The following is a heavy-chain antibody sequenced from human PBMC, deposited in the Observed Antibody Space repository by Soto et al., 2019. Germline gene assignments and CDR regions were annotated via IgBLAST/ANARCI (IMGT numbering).Heavy chain of an antibody. CDR2: INAGNGNT. V-gene: IGHV1-3*01. D-gene: IGHD3-22*01. J-gene: IGHJ6*02. CDR3: AIYPNDSSPYYHHYYYCMDV. CDR1: GYTFTSYG. Sequence: ASVKVSCKASGYTFTSYGIHWVRQARGQRLEWMGWINAGNGNTKYSEKFQDRVTITRDTSASTAYLELSSLRSEDTTVYYCAIYPNDSSPYYHHYYYCMDVWGQGTPVTVSS.